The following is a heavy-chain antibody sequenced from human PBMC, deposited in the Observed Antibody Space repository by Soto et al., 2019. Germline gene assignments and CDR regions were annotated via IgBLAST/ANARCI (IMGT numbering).Heavy chain of an antibody. D-gene: IGHD6-13*01. CDR2: INHSGST. CDR1: AGSCRGYY. J-gene: IGHJ4*02. CDR3: ASRITGYSSSWYSGSDDY. Sequence: SEPLPLTNAVYAGSCRGYYCSCILQRPGKGLEWSGEINHSGSTNYNPSLKSRVTISVDTSKNQFSLKPSSVTAADTAVYYCASRITGYSSSWYSGSDDYWGQGTLVTVSS. V-gene: IGHV4-34*01.